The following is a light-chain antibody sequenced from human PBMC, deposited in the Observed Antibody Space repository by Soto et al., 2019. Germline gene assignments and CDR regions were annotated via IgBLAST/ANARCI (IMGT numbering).Light chain of an antibody. CDR3: QQYDTLLT. J-gene: IGKJ4*01. CDR1: QDISNY. Sequence: DLQMTQSPSSLSASVGDRVTITCQASQDISNYLNWYQQKPGKAPKLLIYDASNLETGVPSRFSGSGSGTDFTFTISSLQPEDIATYFCQQYDTLLTFGGGTKVEIK. CDR2: DAS. V-gene: IGKV1-33*01.